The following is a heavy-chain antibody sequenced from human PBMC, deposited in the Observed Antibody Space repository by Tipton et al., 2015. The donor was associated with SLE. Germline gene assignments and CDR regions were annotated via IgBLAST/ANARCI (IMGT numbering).Heavy chain of an antibody. CDR1: GGSISSGGYY. V-gene: IGHV4-30-4*08. J-gene: IGHJ3*02. CDR2: IYYSGST. Sequence: TLSLTCTVSGGSISSGGYYWSWIRQHPGKGLEWIGDIYYSGSTYYNPSLKSRVTISVDTSKNQFSLKLSSVTAADTAVYYCARVEERYYYDSSGYYLGAFDIWGQGTMVTVSS. D-gene: IGHD3-22*01. CDR3: ARVEERYYYDSSGYYLGAFDI.